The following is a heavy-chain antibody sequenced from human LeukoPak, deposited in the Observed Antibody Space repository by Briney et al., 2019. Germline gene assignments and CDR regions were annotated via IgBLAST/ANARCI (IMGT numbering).Heavy chain of an antibody. V-gene: IGHV5-51*01. D-gene: IGHD2-2*01. CDR2: IYPGDSDT. J-gene: IGHJ4*02. Sequence: GESLKISCKGSGYSFTTYWIGWVRQMPGKGLEWMGIIYPGDSDTRYSPSFQGQVTISADKSINTAYLQWSSLKASDTAMYYCTRREYCSDTTCSAGLEYWVQGTMVNVSS. CDR1: GYSFTTYW. CDR3: TRREYCSDTTCSAGLEY.